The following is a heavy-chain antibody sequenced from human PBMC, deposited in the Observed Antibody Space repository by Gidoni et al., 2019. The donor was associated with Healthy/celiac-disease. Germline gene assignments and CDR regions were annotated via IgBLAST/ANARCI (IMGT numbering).Heavy chain of an antibody. CDR3: ARDKQPESYYYDSSGYYSAPSPFDY. Sequence: QVQLVESGGGVVQPGRSLRLSCEASGFTFRSYGMHCVRQAPGKGLEWVAVIWYDVSNKYYADSVKGRFTISRDNSKNTLYLQMNSLRAEDKAVYYCARDKQPESYYYDSSGYYSAPSPFDYWGQGTLVTVSS. CDR1: GFTFRSYG. CDR2: IWYDVSNK. D-gene: IGHD3-22*01. V-gene: IGHV3-33*01. J-gene: IGHJ4*02.